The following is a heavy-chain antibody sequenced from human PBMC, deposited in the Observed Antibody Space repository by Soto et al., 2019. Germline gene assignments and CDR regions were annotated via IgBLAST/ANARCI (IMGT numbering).Heavy chain of an antibody. Sequence: TLYLTCTVSGGSISSYYWSWIRQPPGKGLEWIGYIYYSGSTNYNPSLKSRVTISVDTSKNQFSLKLSSVTAADTAVYYCARERELQIGYRGQGTLVPASA. CDR3: ARERELQIGY. CDR2: IYYSGST. V-gene: IGHV4-59*01. D-gene: IGHD1-26*01. J-gene: IGHJ1*01. CDR1: GGSISSYY.